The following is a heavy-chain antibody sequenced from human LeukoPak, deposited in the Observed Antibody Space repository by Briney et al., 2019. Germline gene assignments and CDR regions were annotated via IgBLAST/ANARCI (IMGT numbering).Heavy chain of an antibody. J-gene: IGHJ2*01. CDR3: ARPYQDYGDYWYFDL. CDR2: IYYSGST. V-gene: IGHV4-39*01. CDR1: GGSISISSF. Sequence: SETLSLTCTVSGGSISISSFWGWIRQSPGRGLEWIATIYYSGSTYYNPSLKSRVTISLDTSKNQFSLKLSSATAADTAVYYCARPYQDYGDYWYFDLWGRGTLVTVSS. D-gene: IGHD4-17*01.